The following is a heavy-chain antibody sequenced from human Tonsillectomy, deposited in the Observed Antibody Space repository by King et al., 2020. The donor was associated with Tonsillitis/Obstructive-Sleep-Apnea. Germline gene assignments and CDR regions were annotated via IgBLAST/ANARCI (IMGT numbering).Heavy chain of an antibody. CDR3: AKGPKIAVAGTACDY. V-gene: IGHV3-23*04. J-gene: IGHJ4*02. Sequence: VQLVESGGGLVQPGGSLRLSCAASGFTFSTYAMSWVRQAPGKGLEWVSAISGSGGSTYSADSVKGRFTISRDNSKTTLYLQMNRLRAEDTAVYYCAKGPKIAVAGTACDYWGQGTLVTVSS. CDR2: ISGSGGST. CDR1: GFTFSTYA. D-gene: IGHD6-19*01.